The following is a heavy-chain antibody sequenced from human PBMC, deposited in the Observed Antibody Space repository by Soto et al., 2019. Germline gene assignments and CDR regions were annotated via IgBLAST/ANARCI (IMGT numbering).Heavy chain of an antibody. V-gene: IGHV4-59*08. CDR2: IYYSGST. CDR3: ASTAYGPAATHFDY. J-gene: IGHJ4*02. Sequence: PSETLSLTCTVSGGSISSYYWSWIRQPPGKGLEWIGYIYYSGSTNYNPSLKSRVTISVDTSKNQFSLKLSFVTAADTAVYYCASTAYGPAATHFDYWGQGTLVTVSS. CDR1: GGSISSYY. D-gene: IGHD2-2*01.